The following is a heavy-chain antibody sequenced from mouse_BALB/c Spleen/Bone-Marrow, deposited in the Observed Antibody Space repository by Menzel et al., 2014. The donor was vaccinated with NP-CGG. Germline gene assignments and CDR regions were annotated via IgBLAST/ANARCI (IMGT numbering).Heavy chain of an antibody. J-gene: IGHJ4*01. Sequence: EVKLMESGPSLVKPSQTLSLTCSVTGDSITSGYWNWIRKFPGNKLEYMGYISYSGSTYYNPSLKSRIPITRDTSKNLYYLQLNSVTTKDTATYYCARSGSSGYHYYAMDYWGQGTSVTVSS. CDR2: ISYSGST. CDR1: GDSITSGY. V-gene: IGHV3-8*02. D-gene: IGHD3-1*01. CDR3: ARSGSSGYHYYAMDY.